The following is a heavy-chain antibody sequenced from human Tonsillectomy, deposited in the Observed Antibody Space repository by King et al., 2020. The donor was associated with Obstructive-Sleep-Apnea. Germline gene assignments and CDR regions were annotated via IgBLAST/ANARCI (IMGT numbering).Heavy chain of an antibody. CDR1: GFTFEDYA. CDR3: AKDPDYYYERSGYNWFDP. D-gene: IGHD3-22*01. V-gene: IGHV3-9*01. Sequence: DVQLVESGGAWVQPGRSLRLSCEASGFTFEDYAMHWVRQAPGKGLEWVSGLSGNSGSIGYADSVKGRFTISRDNAKNSLYLQMTSLRAEDTALYYCAKDPDYYYERSGYNWFDPWGQGTLVTVSS. CDR2: LSGNSGSI. J-gene: IGHJ5*02.